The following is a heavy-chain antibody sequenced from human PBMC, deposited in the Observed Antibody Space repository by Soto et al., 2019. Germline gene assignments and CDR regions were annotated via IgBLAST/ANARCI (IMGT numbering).Heavy chain of an antibody. J-gene: IGHJ1*01. CDR2: INWNSGSI. Sequence: EVQLVESGGGLVQPGRSLRLSFAASGFTFVDYAMNWVRQVPGKGLEGVSGINWNSGSIGYGGSVKGRFAISRDNAKNSLHLQMNSLSAEDTAFYYCVKDESINWYSGHFRHWGQGTLVTASS. CDR1: GFTFVDYA. CDR3: VKDESINWYSGHFRH. V-gene: IGHV3-9*01. D-gene: IGHD6-13*01.